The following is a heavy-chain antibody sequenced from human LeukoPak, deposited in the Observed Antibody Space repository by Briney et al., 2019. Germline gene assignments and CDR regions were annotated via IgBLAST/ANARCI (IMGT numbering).Heavy chain of an antibody. D-gene: IGHD3-22*01. CDR1: GGSISSYY. V-gene: IGHV4-59*08. J-gene: IGHJ4*02. CDR3: PRLSSVYYSYFHS. CDR2: IYYSGST. Sequence: SETLSLTCTVSGGSISSYYWSWIRQPPGKGLEWIGYIYYSGSTNYNPSLKSRVTISVDTSKNQFSLKLSSVTAADTAVYYCPRLSSVYYSYFHSWGQGTLLTVPS.